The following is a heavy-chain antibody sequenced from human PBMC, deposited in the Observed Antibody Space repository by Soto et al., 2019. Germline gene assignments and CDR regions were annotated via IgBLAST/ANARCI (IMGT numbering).Heavy chain of an antibody. CDR1: GFTFTNFA. Sequence: GGSLSLSFAASGFTFTNFAMNWVRQAPGKGLEWVSVISGTGDTTYNADSVKGRFTISRDNSMNTAFLQMNSLRAEDTALYYCAKGYCSSTSCSFDYWGQGTLVTVSS. V-gene: IGHV3-23*01. D-gene: IGHD2-2*01. CDR2: ISGTGDTT. J-gene: IGHJ4*02. CDR3: AKGYCSSTSCSFDY.